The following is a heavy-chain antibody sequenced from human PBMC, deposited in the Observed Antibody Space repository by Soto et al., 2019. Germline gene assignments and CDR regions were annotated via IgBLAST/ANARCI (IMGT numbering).Heavy chain of an antibody. CDR3: ARGAAAAGVYYYYTDV. CDR2: IYSGGST. Sequence: EVQLVESGGGLVQPGGSLRLSCAASGFTVSSNYMSWVRQAPGKGLEWVSVIYSGGSTYYADSVKGRFTISRHNSKNTLYLQMNSLRAEDSAVYYCARGAAAAGVYYYYTDVWGKGTTVTFSS. V-gene: IGHV3-53*04. D-gene: IGHD6-13*01. J-gene: IGHJ6*03. CDR1: GFTVSSNY.